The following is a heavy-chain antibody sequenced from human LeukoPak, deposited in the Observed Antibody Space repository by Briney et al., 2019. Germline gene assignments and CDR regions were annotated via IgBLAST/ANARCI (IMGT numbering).Heavy chain of an antibody. D-gene: IGHD3-3*01. CDR1: GFTFNNYA. Sequence: GGSLRLSCAASGFTFNNYAMSWVRQAPGKGLEYVSAISDNGGSTYYADSVKGRFTISRDNSMNTLYLQMTGLRTEDTAVYYCVKNYDFWSGYYRIKAFDYWGQGTLVTVSS. J-gene: IGHJ4*02. CDR3: VKNYDFWSGYYRIKAFDY. V-gene: IGHV3-64D*09. CDR2: ISDNGGST.